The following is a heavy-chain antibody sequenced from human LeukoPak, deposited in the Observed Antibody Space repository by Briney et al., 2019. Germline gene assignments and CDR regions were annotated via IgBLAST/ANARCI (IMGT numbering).Heavy chain of an antibody. CDR1: GGSLSGYY. Sequence: PSETLSLTCAVYGGSLSGYYWSWIRQPPGKGLEWIGEINHSGSTNYNPSLKSRVTISVDTSKSQFSLKLSSVTAADTAVYYCARGGVWGSYRPINYFDYWGQGTLVTVS. CDR3: ARGGVWGSYRPINYFDY. CDR2: INHSGST. J-gene: IGHJ4*02. V-gene: IGHV4-34*01. D-gene: IGHD3-16*02.